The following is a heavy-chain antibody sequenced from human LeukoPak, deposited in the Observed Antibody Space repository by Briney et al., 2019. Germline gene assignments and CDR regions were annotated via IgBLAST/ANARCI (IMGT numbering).Heavy chain of an antibody. CDR2: LYGGGDT. D-gene: IGHD3-9*01. V-gene: IGHV3-66*01. J-gene: IGHJ5*02. CDR3: GRDSYVDSEGVRWFDP. Sequence: QSGGSLRLSCVASGFTVSSNYMRWVRQAPGKGLEGVSVLYGGGDTYYADSVKGRFTISRDNSKNTLYMQMNSLRVEDTAIYYCGRDSYVDSEGVRWFDPWGQGTLVTVSS. CDR1: GFTVSSNY.